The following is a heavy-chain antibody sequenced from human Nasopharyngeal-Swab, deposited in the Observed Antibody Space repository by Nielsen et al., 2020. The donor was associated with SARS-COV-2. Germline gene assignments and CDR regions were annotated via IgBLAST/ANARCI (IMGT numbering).Heavy chain of an antibody. J-gene: IGHJ6*03. Sequence: GSLRLSCAASGFSISDYWMHWVRQAPGQGLVWVAHSNSDGTSITYADSVLGRFTISRDNAENTQYLQMNSLRVEDTAVYYCARGRTPAFAISNAYYQYMDIWGKGTSVTVSS. CDR2: SNSDGTSI. D-gene: IGHD1-1*01. CDR1: GFSISDYW. CDR3: ARGRTPAFAISNAYYQYMDI. V-gene: IGHV3-74*01.